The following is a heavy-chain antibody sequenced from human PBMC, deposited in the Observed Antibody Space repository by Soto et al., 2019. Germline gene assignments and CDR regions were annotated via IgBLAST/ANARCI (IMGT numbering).Heavy chain of an antibody. D-gene: IGHD3-10*01. CDR3: AKAGSGSYYQFGTFDY. CDR2: ISGSGGST. V-gene: IGHV3-23*01. J-gene: IGHJ4*02. Sequence: GGSLRLSCAASGFTFSSYAMSWVRQAPGKGLEWVSAISGSGGSTYYADSVKGRFTISRDNSKNTLYLQMNSLRAEDTAVYYCAKAGSGSYYQFGTFDYWGQGTLVTVSS. CDR1: GFTFSSYA.